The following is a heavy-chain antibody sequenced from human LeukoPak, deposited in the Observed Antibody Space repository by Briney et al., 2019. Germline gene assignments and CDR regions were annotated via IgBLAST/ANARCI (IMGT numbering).Heavy chain of an antibody. CDR3: ASHYYDSSIGY. CDR1: GFTFSSYW. D-gene: IGHD3-22*01. J-gene: IGHJ4*02. CDR2: INNDGSGT. V-gene: IGHV3-74*01. Sequence: GGSLRLSCAASGFTFSSYWMHWVRQAPGKGPVWVSRINNDGSGTTYADSVKGRFTISRDDAKNALYLQMNSLRAEDTAVYYCASHYYDSSIGYWGQGTLVTVSS.